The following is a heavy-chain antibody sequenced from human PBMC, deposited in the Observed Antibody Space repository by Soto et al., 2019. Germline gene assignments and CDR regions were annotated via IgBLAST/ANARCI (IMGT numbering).Heavy chain of an antibody. D-gene: IGHD4-17*01. CDR3: ARRNGDYPRIYYFDY. V-gene: IGHV4-59*01. Sequence: PSETLSLTCIVSGDSISSDNWSWIRQSPGKGLEWIGHIYNSGGINNNPSLKGRVTISVDTSKNQFSLKLTSVTAADTAVYYCARRNGDYPRIYYFDYWGQGILVTVSS. CDR2: IYNSGGI. CDR1: GDSISSDN. J-gene: IGHJ4*02.